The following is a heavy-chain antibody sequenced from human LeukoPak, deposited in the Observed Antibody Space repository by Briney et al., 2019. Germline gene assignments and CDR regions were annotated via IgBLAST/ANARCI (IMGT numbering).Heavy chain of an antibody. CDR3: AREVHYYYYMDV. V-gene: IGHV3-23*01. Sequence: GGSLRLSCAASGFTFSSYAMSWVRQAPGKGLEWVSAISGSGGSTYYADSVKGRFTIPRDNSKNTLYLQMNSLRAEDTAVYYCAREVHYYYYMDVWGKGTTVTVSS. J-gene: IGHJ6*03. CDR1: GFTFSSYA. CDR2: ISGSGGST.